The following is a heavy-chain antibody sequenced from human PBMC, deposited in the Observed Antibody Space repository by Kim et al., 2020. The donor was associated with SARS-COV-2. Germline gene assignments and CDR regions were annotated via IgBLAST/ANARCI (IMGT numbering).Heavy chain of an antibody. CDR2: IWYDGSNK. CDR1: GFTFSSYG. CDR3: ARDSSSWPKYYFDY. J-gene: IGHJ4*02. V-gene: IGHV3-33*01. Sequence: GGSLRLSCAASGFTFSSYGMHWVRQAPGKGLEWVAVIWYDGSNKYYADSVKGRFTISRDNSKNTLYLQMNSLRAEDTAVYYCARDSSSWPKYYFDYWGQGTLVTVSS. D-gene: IGHD6-13*01.